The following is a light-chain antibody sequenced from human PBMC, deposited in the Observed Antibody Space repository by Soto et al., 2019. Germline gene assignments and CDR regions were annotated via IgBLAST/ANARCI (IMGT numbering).Light chain of an antibody. CDR1: SSNIGGNP. CDR2: GSN. J-gene: IGLJ7*01. V-gene: IGLV1-44*01. Sequence: QSVLTQPPSASGTPGQRITISCSGSSSNIGGNPVNWYQQFPGMAPKLVIYGSNQRPSGVPDRFSGSKSGTSASLAIIGLQSEDEADYFCAVWDDSLDGAVFGGGTQLTVL. CDR3: AVWDDSLDGAV.